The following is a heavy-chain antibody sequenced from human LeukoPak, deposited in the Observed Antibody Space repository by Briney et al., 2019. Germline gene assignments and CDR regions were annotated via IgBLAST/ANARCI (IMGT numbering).Heavy chain of an antibody. Sequence: SGTLPLTCAVYGGSFSGYYWSWIRQPPGKGLEWIGEINHSGSTNYNPSLKSRVTISVDTSKNQFSLKLSSVTAADTAVYYCARGAFCGGDCYSGGNYYYYYMDVWGKGTTVTVSS. V-gene: IGHV4-34*01. CDR3: ARGAFCGGDCYSGGNYYYYYMDV. CDR1: GGSFSGYY. D-gene: IGHD2-21*02. CDR2: INHSGST. J-gene: IGHJ6*03.